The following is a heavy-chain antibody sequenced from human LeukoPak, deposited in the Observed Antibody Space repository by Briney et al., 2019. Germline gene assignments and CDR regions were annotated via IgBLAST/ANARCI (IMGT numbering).Heavy chain of an antibody. CDR3: AKLRGSNWYDAFDV. Sequence: GGSLRLSCAASGFTFSSYVMSWVRQAPGKGLEWVSGISGSGGNTKSADSVKGRFTISRDNSKNTLYLQMNSLRAEDTASYYCAKLRGSNWYDAFDVWGQGTMVTVSS. D-gene: IGHD6-13*01. CDR1: GFTFSSYV. J-gene: IGHJ3*01. CDR2: ISGSGGNT. V-gene: IGHV3-23*01.